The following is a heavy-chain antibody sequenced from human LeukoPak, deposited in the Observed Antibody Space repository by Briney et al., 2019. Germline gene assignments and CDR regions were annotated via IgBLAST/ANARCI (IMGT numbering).Heavy chain of an antibody. V-gene: IGHV1-46*01. CDR3: ARQMSSGYYSFGY. Sequence: ASVKVSCKASGYTFTSYYMHWVRQAPGQGLEWMGIINPSGGSTSYAQKFQGRVTMTRDTSKRTVYMELSSLRSEDTAVYYCARQMSSGYYSFGYWGQGTLVTVSS. CDR2: INPSGGST. D-gene: IGHD3-22*01. CDR1: GYTFTSYY. J-gene: IGHJ4*02.